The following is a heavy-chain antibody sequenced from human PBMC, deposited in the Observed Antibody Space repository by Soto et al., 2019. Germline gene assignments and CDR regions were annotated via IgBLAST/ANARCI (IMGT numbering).Heavy chain of an antibody. V-gene: IGHV3-7*01. J-gene: IGHJ4*02. CDR3: ARDPNGYKDY. CDR2: IKEGGSEK. D-gene: IGHD1-20*01. CDR1: GFTFSRYW. Sequence: PGGSLRLSCADSGFTFSRYWMSWVRQAPGKGLEWVADIKEGGSEKYYVDSVKGRFTISRDNAKNSLYLQMNSLRAEDTAVYYCARDPNGYKDYWGQGTLVTSPQ.